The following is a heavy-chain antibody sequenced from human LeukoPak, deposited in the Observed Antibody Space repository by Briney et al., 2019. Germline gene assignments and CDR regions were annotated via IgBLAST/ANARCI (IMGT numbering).Heavy chain of an antibody. V-gene: IGHV3-7*03. CDR1: GFTFSRYW. D-gene: IGHD4-17*01. J-gene: IGHJ4*02. Sequence: PGGSLRLSCVASGFTFSRYWMSWVRQAPGKGLEWVTNIKNDGSEKSYVDSVRGRFTISRDNAMNSLYLQMNSLRADDTAVYYCARDFQYGEPAYWGLGTLVTVSS. CDR2: IKNDGSEK. CDR3: ARDFQYGEPAY.